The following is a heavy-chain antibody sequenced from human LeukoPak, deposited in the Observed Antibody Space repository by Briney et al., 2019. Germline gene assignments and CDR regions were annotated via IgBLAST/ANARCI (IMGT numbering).Heavy chain of an antibody. CDR1: GDTFTSYG. CDR2: ISGDNGDT. D-gene: IGHD1-26*01. V-gene: IGHV1-18*01. J-gene: IGHJ4*02. Sequence: GASVKVSCKASGDTFTSYGISWVRQAPGQGLEWMGWISGDNGDTNYAQKLQGRVTMTTDTSTSTAYMELRSLRYDDTAVYYCARDRYGVRSGSCDYWGQGTLVTVSS. CDR3: ARDRYGVRSGSCDY.